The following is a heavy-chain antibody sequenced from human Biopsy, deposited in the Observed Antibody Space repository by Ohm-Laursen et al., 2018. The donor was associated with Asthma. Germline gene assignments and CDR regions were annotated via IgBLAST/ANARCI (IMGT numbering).Heavy chain of an antibody. Sequence: TLSLTCTVSGGSVSTGSYYWSWIRQPPGKGLEWIAYLFHSGTTYYNPSLKSRVTISVDRSKRQFSLKVNSVTAADTAVYYCARMNTMIQAANYYSYAMDVWGQGTTVTVSS. V-gene: IGHV4-30-2*01. CDR2: LFHSGTT. D-gene: IGHD3-22*01. CDR3: ARMNTMIQAANYYSYAMDV. CDR1: GGSVSTGSYY. J-gene: IGHJ6*02.